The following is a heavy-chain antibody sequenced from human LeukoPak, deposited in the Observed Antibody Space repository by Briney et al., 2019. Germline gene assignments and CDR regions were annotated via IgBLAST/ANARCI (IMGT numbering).Heavy chain of an antibody. J-gene: IGHJ2*01. CDR1: GGSISSYY. CDR3: ARDRDYVTPYWYFDL. V-gene: IGHV4-4*07. Sequence: PSETLSLTCTVSGGSISSYYWSWIRQPAGKGLEWIGRIYTSGSTNYNPSLKSRVTMSVDTSKNQFSLKLSSVTAADTAVYYCARDRDYVTPYWYFDLWGRGTLVTVSS. D-gene: IGHD4-17*01. CDR2: IYTSGST.